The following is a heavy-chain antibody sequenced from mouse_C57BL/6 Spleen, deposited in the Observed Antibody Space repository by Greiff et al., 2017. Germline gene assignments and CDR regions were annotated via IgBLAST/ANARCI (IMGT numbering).Heavy chain of an antibody. CDR3: ARQLRPSGFAY. J-gene: IGHJ3*01. V-gene: IGHV1-69*01. CDR1: GYTFTSYW. CDR2: IDPSDSYT. D-gene: IGHD3-2*02. Sequence: QVQLQQPGAELVMPGASVKLSCKASGYTFTSYWMHWVKQRPGQGLEWIGEIDPSDSYTNYNQKFKGKSTLTVDKSSSTAYMQLSSLTSEDSAVYYCARQLRPSGFAYWGQGTLVTVSA.